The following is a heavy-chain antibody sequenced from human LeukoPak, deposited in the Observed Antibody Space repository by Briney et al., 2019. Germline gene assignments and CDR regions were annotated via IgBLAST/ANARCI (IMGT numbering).Heavy chain of an antibody. J-gene: IGHJ4*02. V-gene: IGHV3-21*01. CDR3: ARLEQPLVYDFWTSPEVIDY. Sequence: GGSLRLSCAASGFTFSSYSTNWVRQAPGKGLEWVSSISSSSSYIYYADSVKGRFTISRDNAKNSLYLQMNSLRAEDTAVYYCARLEQPLVYDFWTSPEVIDYWGQGTLVTVSS. CDR2: ISSSSSYI. D-gene: IGHD3-3*01. CDR1: GFTFSSYS.